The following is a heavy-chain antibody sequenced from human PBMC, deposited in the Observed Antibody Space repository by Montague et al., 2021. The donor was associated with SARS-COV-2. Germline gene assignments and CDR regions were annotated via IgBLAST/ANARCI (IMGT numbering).Heavy chain of an antibody. CDR1: GDSVSRGSSY. CDR3: ARHARGEGYTSWFDS. J-gene: IGHJ5*01. D-gene: IGHD5-24*01. V-gene: IGHV4-61*01. Sequence: SETLSLTRAVSGDSVSRGSSYWSWIRQPPGKGLEWIGYIYYTGSRKYXSSLKSRPTISVDTSKNQFSLKLSSVTAADTAVYYCARHARGEGYTSWFDSWGQGTLVTVSS. CDR2: IYYTGSR.